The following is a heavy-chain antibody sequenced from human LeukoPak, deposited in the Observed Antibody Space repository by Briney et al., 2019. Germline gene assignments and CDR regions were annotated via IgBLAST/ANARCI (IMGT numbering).Heavy chain of an antibody. Sequence: KAGGSLRLSCAASGFTFSSYSMNWVRQAPGKGLDGGSSISSSSSYIYYADSVKGRFTISRDNAKNTLYLQMNSLRAEDTAVYYCASSFGDLVEMATVTYGAFDIWGQGTMVTVSS. J-gene: IGHJ3*02. CDR3: ASSFGDLVEMATVTYGAFDI. V-gene: IGHV3-21*01. D-gene: IGHD5-24*01. CDR1: GFTFSSYS. CDR2: ISSSSSYI.